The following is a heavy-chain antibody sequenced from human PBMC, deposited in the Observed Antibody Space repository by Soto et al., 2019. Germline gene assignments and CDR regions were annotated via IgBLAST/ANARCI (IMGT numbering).Heavy chain of an antibody. Sequence: ASETLSLTCAVYGGSFSGYYWSWIRQPPGKGLEWIGEINHSGSTNYNPSLKSRVTISVDTSKNQFSLKLSSVTAADTAVYYCARKSSRGYSSGWYPGYFDYWGQGTLVTVSS. CDR1: GGSFSGYY. J-gene: IGHJ4*02. CDR3: ARKSSRGYSSGWYPGYFDY. CDR2: INHSGST. V-gene: IGHV4-34*01. D-gene: IGHD6-19*01.